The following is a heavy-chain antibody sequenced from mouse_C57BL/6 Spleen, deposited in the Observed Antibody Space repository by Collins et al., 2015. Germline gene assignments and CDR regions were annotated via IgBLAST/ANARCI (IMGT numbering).Heavy chain of an antibody. CDR2: ISSGSSTI. CDR3: ARSEFDY. Sequence: SFGMHWVRQAPEKGLEWVAYISSGSSTIYYADTVKGRFTISRDNPKNTLFLQMTSLRSEDTAMYYCARSEFDYWGQGTTLTVSS. J-gene: IGHJ2*01. CDR1: SFG. V-gene: IGHV5-17*02.